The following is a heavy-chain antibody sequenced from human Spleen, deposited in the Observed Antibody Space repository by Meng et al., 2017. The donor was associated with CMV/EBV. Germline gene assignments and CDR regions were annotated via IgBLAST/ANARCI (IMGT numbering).Heavy chain of an antibody. CDR1: GFTFSSYT. CDR3: ANLMVTRDY. Sequence: GESLKISCAASGFTFSSYTMAWVRQAPGKGLEWFSYIDSSSTTIYYADSVKGRFTISRDNARNSLYLQMNSLRAEDTAVYYCANLMVTRDYWGQGTLVTVSS. J-gene: IGHJ4*02. CDR2: IDSSSTTI. D-gene: IGHD5-18*01. V-gene: IGHV3-48*04.